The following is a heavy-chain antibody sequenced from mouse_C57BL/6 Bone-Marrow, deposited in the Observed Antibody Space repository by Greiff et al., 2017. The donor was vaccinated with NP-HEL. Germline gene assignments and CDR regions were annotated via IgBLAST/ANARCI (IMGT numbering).Heavy chain of an antibody. CDR1: GYTSTDYN. CDR2: INPNNGGT. Sequence: VQLQQSGPELVKPGASVKIPCKASGYTSTDYNMDWVKQSHGKSLEWIGDINPNNGGTIYNQKFTGKATLTVDKSSSTAYMELRSLTSEDTAVYYCARWGTTVGYYAMDYWGQGTSVTVSS. J-gene: IGHJ4*01. D-gene: IGHD1-1*01. CDR3: ARWGTTVGYYAMDY. V-gene: IGHV1-18*01.